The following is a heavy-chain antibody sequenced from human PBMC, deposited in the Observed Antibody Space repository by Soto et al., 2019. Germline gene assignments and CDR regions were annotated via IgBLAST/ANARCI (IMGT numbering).Heavy chain of an antibody. CDR3: AHRTTTVTWWFDP. CDR1: GFSLTTSGVG. Sequence: QITLKESGPTLVKPTQTLTLTCTFSGFSLTTSGVGVGWIRQPPGKALEWLALIYWDDDKRYSPSPKSRLTITHHTPTNPVALTMTHMDPADTATYLCAHRTTTVTWWFDPWGQGTLVTVSS. D-gene: IGHD4-17*01. V-gene: IGHV2-5*02. CDR2: IYWDDDK. J-gene: IGHJ5*02.